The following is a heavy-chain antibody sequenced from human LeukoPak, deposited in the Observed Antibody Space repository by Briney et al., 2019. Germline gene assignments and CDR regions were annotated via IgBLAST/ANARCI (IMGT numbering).Heavy chain of an antibody. CDR2: IRYDGSNK. J-gene: IGHJ4*02. CDR3: AKDRDSGSYLSSPFDY. V-gene: IGHV3-30*02. Sequence: GGSLRLSCAASGFTFSSYGMHWVRQAPGKGLEWVAFIRYDGSNKYYADSVKGRLTISRDNSKNTLYLQMNSLRAEDTAVYYCAKDRDSGSYLSSPFDYWGRGTLVTVSS. CDR1: GFTFSSYG. D-gene: IGHD1-26*01.